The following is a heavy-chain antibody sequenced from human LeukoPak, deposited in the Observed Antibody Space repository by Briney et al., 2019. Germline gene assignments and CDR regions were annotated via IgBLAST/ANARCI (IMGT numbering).Heavy chain of an antibody. CDR3: ARVPTGHDAFDI. V-gene: IGHV3-23*01. CDR1: GFTFSSYA. Sequence: GGSLRLSCTASGFTFSSYAMSWVRQTPGKGLEWVSTISGSGGSTYYADSVKGRFTIPRDNSKNTLYLQMNSLRAEDTAVYYCARVPTGHDAFDIWGQGTMVTVSS. CDR2: ISGSGGST. J-gene: IGHJ3*02.